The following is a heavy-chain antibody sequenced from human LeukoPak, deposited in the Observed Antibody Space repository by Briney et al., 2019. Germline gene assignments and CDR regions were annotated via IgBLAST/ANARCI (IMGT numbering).Heavy chain of an antibody. V-gene: IGHV6-1*01. CDR1: GDSVSTEIG. J-gene: IGHJ5*02. CDR2: TYYRSKWFY. Sequence: SQTLSLTCAISGDSVSTEIGWNWIRQSPSRGLEWLGRTYYRSKWFYDYGVSVKSRVTIKSDTSKNQFSLQLNSVTPEDTAVYYCARGWLRGYFDPWGQGTQVTVSS. D-gene: IGHD5-12*01. CDR3: ARGWLRGYFDP.